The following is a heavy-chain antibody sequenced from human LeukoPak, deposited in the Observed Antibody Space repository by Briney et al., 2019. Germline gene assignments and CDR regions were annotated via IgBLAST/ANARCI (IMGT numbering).Heavy chain of an antibody. CDR1: GYTFTCFF. CDR2: INPNSGDT. V-gene: IGHV1-2*02. D-gene: IGHD3-3*01. J-gene: IGHJ5*02. CDR3: ARVFRSHKFDP. Sequence: ASVKVSCKASGYTFTCFFLHWVRQAPGQGLEWMGWINPNSGDTKYARKFQGRVTMTRDTSINTAYMDLSWLRSDDTAVYYCARVFRSHKFDPWGQGTLVTVSS.